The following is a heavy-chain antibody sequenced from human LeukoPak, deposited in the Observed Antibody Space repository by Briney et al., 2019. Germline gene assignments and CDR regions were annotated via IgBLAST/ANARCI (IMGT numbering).Heavy chain of an antibody. Sequence: SETLSLTCTVSGGSISSGSYYWSWIRQPAGKGLEWIGRIYTSGSTNYNPSLKSRVTISVDTSKNQFSLKLSSVTAADTAVYYCARGGRSNWFDPWGQGTLVTVSS. CDR3: ARGGRSNWFDP. V-gene: IGHV4-61*02. CDR1: GGSISSGSYY. CDR2: IYTSGST. J-gene: IGHJ5*02.